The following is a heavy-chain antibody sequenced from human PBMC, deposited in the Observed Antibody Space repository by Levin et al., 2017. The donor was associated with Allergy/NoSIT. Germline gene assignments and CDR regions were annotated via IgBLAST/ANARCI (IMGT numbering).Heavy chain of an antibody. CDR1: GGSISSYY. D-gene: IGHD6-13*01. CDR3: ARVYGDSSSSHYYYYYYYGMDV. CDR2: IYYSGST. V-gene: IGHV4-59*01. J-gene: IGHJ6*02. Sequence: PGGSLRLSCTVSGGSISSYYWSWIRQPPGKGLEWIGYIYYSGSTNYNPSLKSRVTISVDTSKNQFSLKLSSVTAADTAVYYCARVYGDSSSSHYYYYYYYGMDVWGQGTTVTVSS.